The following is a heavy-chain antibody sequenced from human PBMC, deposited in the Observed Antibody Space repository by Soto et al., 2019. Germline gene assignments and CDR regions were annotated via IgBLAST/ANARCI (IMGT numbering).Heavy chain of an antibody. V-gene: IGHV1-69*01. J-gene: IGHJ4*02. D-gene: IGHD3-9*01. CDR3: AGLLGATG. CDR2: IIPISDNS. Sequence: QVQLVQSGAEVKKPGSSVKVSCRASGGTFRNDVISWVRQGPAQGLEWMGGIIPISDNSNYVEKFQGRLTITADESTSTVFMELSSLGSEDTAVYYCAGLLGATGWGQGTPVTVSS. CDR1: GGTFRNDV.